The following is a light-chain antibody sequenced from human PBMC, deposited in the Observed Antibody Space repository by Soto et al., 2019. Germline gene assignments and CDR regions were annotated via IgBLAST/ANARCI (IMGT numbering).Light chain of an antibody. J-gene: IGKJ1*01. CDR3: QQYNNWPPWT. CDR1: QSVSGN. CDR2: GAS. Sequence: EIVMTQSPATLSVSPGERATLSCRASQSVSGNLAWYQQKPGQAPRLLIYGASTRATGIPARCSGSGSGTEFTLTISSLQSEDFAFYYCQQYNNWPPWTFGQGTKVEIK. V-gene: IGKV3-15*01.